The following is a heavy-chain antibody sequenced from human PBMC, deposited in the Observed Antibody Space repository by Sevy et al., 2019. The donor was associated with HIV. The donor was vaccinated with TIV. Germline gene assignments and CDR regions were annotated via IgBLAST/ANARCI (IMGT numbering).Heavy chain of an antibody. V-gene: IGHV4-61*01. CDR3: AGDPRDSSGYYYYYYGMDV. D-gene: IGHD3-22*01. CDR2: IYYSGST. J-gene: IGHJ6*02. CDR1: GGSVSSGSYY. Sequence: SETLSLTCTVSGGSVSSGSYYWSWIRQPPGKGLEWIGYIYYSGSTNYNPSLKSRVTISVDTSKNQFSLKLSSVTAADTAVYYCAGDPRDSSGYYYYYYGMDVWGQGTTVTVSS.